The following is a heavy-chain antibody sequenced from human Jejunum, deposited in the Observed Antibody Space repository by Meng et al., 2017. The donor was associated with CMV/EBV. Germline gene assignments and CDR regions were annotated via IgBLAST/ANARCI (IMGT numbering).Heavy chain of an antibody. CDR2: ISATGIPI. CDR3: VRDLKVPFDYAMDA. V-gene: IGHV3-11*04. CDR1: GFNFSNSS. J-gene: IGHJ6*02. Sequence: GFNFSNSSMSWVRQAPGKGLEWISYISATGIPIHYAASVKGRFTISRDIAKNSVFLQINSLRAEDTAVYYCVRDLKVPFDYAMDAWGLGTTVTVSS.